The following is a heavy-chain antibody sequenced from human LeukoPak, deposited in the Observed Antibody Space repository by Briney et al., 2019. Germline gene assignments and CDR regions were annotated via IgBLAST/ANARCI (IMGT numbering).Heavy chain of an antibody. V-gene: IGHV4-59*08. Sequence: SSETLSLTCTVSGGSISNYYWSWFRQPPGKGLEWIGYIYYNGNTDYNPSLRNRLTMSVDTPKNHFSLRLSSVTAADTAVYFCARHSETCSGAYCFLHYFDYAGQGILVTVSS. D-gene: IGHD2-15*01. CDR2: IYYNGNT. CDR1: GGSISNYY. J-gene: IGHJ4*02. CDR3: ARHSETCSGAYCFLHYFDY.